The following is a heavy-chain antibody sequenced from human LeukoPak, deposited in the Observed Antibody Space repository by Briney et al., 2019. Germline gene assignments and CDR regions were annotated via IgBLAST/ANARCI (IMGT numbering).Heavy chain of an antibody. CDR1: GDSISSYY. CDR2: IHPSGST. J-gene: IGHJ3*02. V-gene: IGHV4-4*07. Sequence: SETLSLTCTVSGDSISSYYWSWIRQPAGKGLEWIGRIHPSGSTNYNPSLKSRVTLSVDTSKNQFSLKLSSVTAADTAVYYCARFRFNLQEDIAVVPAVSPYNAFDIWGQGTMVTVSS. D-gene: IGHD2-2*01. CDR3: ARFRFNLQEDIAVVPAVSPYNAFDI.